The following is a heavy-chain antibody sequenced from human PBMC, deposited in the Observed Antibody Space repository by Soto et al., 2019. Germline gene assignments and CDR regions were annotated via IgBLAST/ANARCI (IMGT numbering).Heavy chain of an antibody. D-gene: IGHD6-13*01. J-gene: IGHJ4*02. CDR2: ISSSSSTI. Sequence: EVQLVESGGGLVQPGGSLRLSCAASGFTFTSYSMNWVRQAPGKGLEWVSYISSSSSTIYYADSVKGRFTISRDNAKNSLYLQMNSLRDEDTAVYYCARDLGGYSSSCVDYWGQGTLVTVSS. CDR3: ARDLGGYSSSCVDY. V-gene: IGHV3-48*02. CDR1: GFTFTSYS.